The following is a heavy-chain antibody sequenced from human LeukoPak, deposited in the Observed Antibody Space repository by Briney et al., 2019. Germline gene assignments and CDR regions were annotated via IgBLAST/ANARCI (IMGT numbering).Heavy chain of an antibody. CDR3: ARDSYSGYDGRDGVIDY. Sequence: PGGSLRLSCAASGFTFSSYSMNWVRQAPGKGLEWVSYISSSSSTIYYADSVKGRFTISRDNAKNSLYLQMNSLRDEDTAVYYCARDSYSGYDGRDGVIDYWGQGTLVTVSS. CDR2: ISSSSSTI. J-gene: IGHJ4*02. D-gene: IGHD5-12*01. CDR1: GFTFSSYS. V-gene: IGHV3-48*02.